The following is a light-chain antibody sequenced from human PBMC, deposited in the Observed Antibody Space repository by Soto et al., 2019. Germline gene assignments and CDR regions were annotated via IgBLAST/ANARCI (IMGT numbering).Light chain of an antibody. V-gene: IGKV3-20*01. Sequence: ESVLTQSPCTLSLSPGARATLSCRASQSVSGSYLAWYQQKPGQAPRFLIYGASSRATGIPDRFSGSGSGTDFTLTISRLEPEDFAVYYCQQYGSSPITFGQGTRLEI. CDR1: QSVSGSY. CDR3: QQYGSSPIT. J-gene: IGKJ5*01. CDR2: GAS.